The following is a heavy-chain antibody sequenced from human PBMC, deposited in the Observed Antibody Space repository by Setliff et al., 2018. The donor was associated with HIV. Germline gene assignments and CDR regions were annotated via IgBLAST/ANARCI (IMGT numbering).Heavy chain of an antibody. CDR3: ARVPPEYSSSSQAFDI. J-gene: IGHJ3*02. V-gene: IGHV4-59*10. D-gene: IGHD6-6*01. Sequence: SETLSLTCAVYGGSFIDHKWRWIRQSPGKGLEWIGDIYTTGSTNYNPSLTSRVTISVDTSKNKFSLKMRSVTAADTAVYYCARVPPEYSSSSQAFDIWGQGTKVTVSS. CDR2: IYTTGST. CDR1: GGSFIDHK.